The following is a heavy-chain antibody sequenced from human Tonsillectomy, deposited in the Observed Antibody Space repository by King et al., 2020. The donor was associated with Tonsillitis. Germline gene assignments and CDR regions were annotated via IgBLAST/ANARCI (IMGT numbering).Heavy chain of an antibody. V-gene: IGHV4-59*08. Sequence: VQLQESGPGLVKHSETLSLTCTVSCGSITSYYWSWIRQPPEQVLELIGFVHYSVSTNYNPPLSSLVPMLVVTSKNHFSLRLTSVTAADTAVYYCARPYSSSFWYFDLWGRGTLVTVSS. CDR2: VHYSVST. J-gene: IGHJ2*01. CDR1: CGSITSYY. D-gene: IGHD6-6*01. CDR3: ARPYSSSFWYFDL.